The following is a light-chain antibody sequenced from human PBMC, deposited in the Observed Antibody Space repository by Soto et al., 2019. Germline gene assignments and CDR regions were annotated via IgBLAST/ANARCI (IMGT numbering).Light chain of an antibody. CDR3: QQYGSSSCT. CDR2: GAS. Sequence: EIVLTQSPGTLSLSPGERATLSCRASQSVSSSYLAWYQQKPGQAPRLLINGASSRATGIPDRFSGSGSGTDFTLTISRLEPEDFAVYYCQQYGSSSCTFGQGTKVEIK. V-gene: IGKV3-20*01. CDR1: QSVSSSY. J-gene: IGKJ1*01.